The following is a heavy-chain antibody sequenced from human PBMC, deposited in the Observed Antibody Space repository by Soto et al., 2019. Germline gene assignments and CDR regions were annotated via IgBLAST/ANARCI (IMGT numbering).Heavy chain of an antibody. CDR1: GFTFSSYG. D-gene: IGHD3-3*01. CDR2: ISYDGSNK. V-gene: IGHV3-30*18. CDR3: AKDRTRRSGYYTRGPIDRSYFDY. J-gene: IGHJ4*02. Sequence: GGSLRLSCAASGFTFSSYGMHWVRQAPGKGLEWVAVISYDGSNKYYADSVKGRFTISIDNSKNTLYLQMNSLRAEYTAVYYCAKDRTRRSGYYTRGPIDRSYFDYWGQGTLVTVSS.